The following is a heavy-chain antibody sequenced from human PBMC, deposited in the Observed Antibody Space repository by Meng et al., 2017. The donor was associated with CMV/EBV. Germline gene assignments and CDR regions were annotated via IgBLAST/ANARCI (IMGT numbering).Heavy chain of an antibody. J-gene: IGHJ4*02. CDR1: GFTFSSYE. CDR2: ISSSGSTI. D-gene: IGHD2-2*01. V-gene: IGHV3-48*03. Sequence: GGSLRLSCAASGFTFSSYEMNWVRQAPGKGLEWVSYISSSGSTIYYADSVKGRFTISRDNAKNSLYLQMNSLRVEDTAVYYCAISKCSTSCRYFDYWGQGTLVTVSS. CDR3: AISKCSTSCRYFDY.